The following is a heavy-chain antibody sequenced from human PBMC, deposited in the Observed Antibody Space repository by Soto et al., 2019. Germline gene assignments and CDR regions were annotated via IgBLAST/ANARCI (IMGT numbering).Heavy chain of an antibody. Sequence: ASVKVSCKASGYTFTGYYMHWVRQAPGQRLEWMRWINPNSGGTNYAQKFQGWVTMTRDTSISTAYMEMSRLRSDDTAVYYCARGQSIAAAGTLGAFDIWGQGTMVTVSS. CDR2: INPNSGGT. V-gene: IGHV1-2*04. D-gene: IGHD6-13*01. CDR3: ARGQSIAAAGTLGAFDI. J-gene: IGHJ3*02. CDR1: GYTFTGYY.